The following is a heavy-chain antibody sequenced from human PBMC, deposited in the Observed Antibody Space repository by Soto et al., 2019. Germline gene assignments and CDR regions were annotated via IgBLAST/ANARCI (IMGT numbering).Heavy chain of an antibody. D-gene: IGHD2-21*02. J-gene: IGHJ4*02. Sequence: QVQLQESGPGLVKPSGTLSLTCAVSGGSISSSNWWSWVRQPPGKGLEWIGEIYHSGSTNYNPSLQRRVTISVDQFKNQFLLKLSSVTAADTAVYYCARGAGYCGGDCVPPIFDYWGQGTLVTVSS. V-gene: IGHV4-4*02. CDR2: IYHSGST. CDR3: ARGAGYCGGDCVPPIFDY. CDR1: GGSISSSNW.